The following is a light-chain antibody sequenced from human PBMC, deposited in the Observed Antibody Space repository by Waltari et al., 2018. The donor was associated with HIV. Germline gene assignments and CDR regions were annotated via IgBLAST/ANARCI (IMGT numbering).Light chain of an antibody. J-gene: IGLJ2*01. Sequence: QSALTQPASVSGSPGQSLTISCTGTSSDVGGYNHVSWYQQHPAKAPKVIIYDVSNRPSGVSNRFSGSKSGNTASLTISGLQAEDEADYYCCSYAGDSVVFGGGTKLTVL. CDR2: DVS. V-gene: IGLV2-14*03. CDR3: CSYAGDSVV. CDR1: SSDVGGYNH.